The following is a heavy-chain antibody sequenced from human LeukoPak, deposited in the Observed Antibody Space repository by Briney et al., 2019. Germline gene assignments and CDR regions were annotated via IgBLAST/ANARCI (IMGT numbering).Heavy chain of an antibody. CDR3: AKESSNLYDDAFDI. J-gene: IGHJ3*02. D-gene: IGHD2-8*01. CDR2: INSDGSST. Sequence: GGSLRLSCAASGFTFSSYWMHWVRQAPGRGLVWVSRINSDGSSTSYADSVKGRFTISRDNAKNALYLQMNSLRAEDTAVYYCAKESSNLYDDAFDIWGQGTMVTVSS. V-gene: IGHV3-74*01. CDR1: GFTFSSYW.